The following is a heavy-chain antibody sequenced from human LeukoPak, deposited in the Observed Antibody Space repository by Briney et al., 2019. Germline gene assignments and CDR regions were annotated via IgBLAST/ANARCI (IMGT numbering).Heavy chain of an antibody. D-gene: IGHD3-10*01. Sequence: GASVKVSCKAFSHTFTSYGISWVRQAPGQGLEWMGWISAYNGNTNYAQKLQGRVTMTTDTSTSTAYMELRSLRSDDTAVYYCARVTGSGSLRWFDPWGQGTLVTVSS. CDR2: ISAYNGNT. CDR1: SHTFTSYG. J-gene: IGHJ5*02. CDR3: ARVTGSGSLRWFDP. V-gene: IGHV1-18*01.